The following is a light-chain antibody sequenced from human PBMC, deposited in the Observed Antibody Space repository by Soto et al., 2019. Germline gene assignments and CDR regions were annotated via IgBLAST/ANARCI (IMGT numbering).Light chain of an antibody. CDR2: EVS. V-gene: IGLV2-14*01. CDR1: SSDVGGYNY. J-gene: IGLJ3*02. CDR3: SSYTSSSTNWV. Sequence: QSVLTQPASVSGSPGQSITISCTGTSSDVGGYNYVSWYQQHPGKVPKLMIYEVSNRPSGVSNRFSGSKSGNTASLTISGLQAEDEADYFCSSYTSSSTNWVFGGGTKLTVL.